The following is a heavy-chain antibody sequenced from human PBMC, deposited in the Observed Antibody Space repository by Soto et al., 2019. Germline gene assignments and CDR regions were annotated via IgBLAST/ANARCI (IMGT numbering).Heavy chain of an antibody. Sequence: PGGSLSLSCAASGFTFSDHYMDWVRQAPGEGLEWVGRTRNKANSYTTEYAASVKGRFTISRDDSKNSLYLQMNSLKTEDTAVYYCARGANYDILTGYYRYYYYYGMDVWGQGTTVTVSS. CDR2: TRNKANSYTT. J-gene: IGHJ6*02. CDR1: GFTFSDHY. V-gene: IGHV3-72*01. CDR3: ARGANYDILTGYYRYYYYYGMDV. D-gene: IGHD3-9*01.